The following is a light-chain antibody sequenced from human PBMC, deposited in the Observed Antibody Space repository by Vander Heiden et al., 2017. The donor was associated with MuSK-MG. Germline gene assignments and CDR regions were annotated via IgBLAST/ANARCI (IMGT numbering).Light chain of an antibody. CDR1: QAISNC. V-gene: IGKV1-9*01. CDR3: QQVDSSPWT. CDR2: AAS. J-gene: IGKJ1*01. Sequence: DIQLTQSPSFLSASVGDRVAITCRASQAISNCLAWYQQKPGRAPKLLIYAASTLQSGVPSRFSGRGSGTEFTLTISSLQPEDFATYHCQQVDSSPWTFGQGTKVEVK.